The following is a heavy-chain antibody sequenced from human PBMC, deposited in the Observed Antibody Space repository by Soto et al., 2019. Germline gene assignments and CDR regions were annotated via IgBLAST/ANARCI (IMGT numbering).Heavy chain of an antibody. Sequence: ASVKVSCKASGYTFTSYGISWVRQAPGQGLEWMGWVSAYNGNTNYAQKLQGRVTMTTDTSTSTAYMELRSLRSDDTAVYYCARYSDYYDSSGHYFDYWGQGTLVTVSS. CDR2: VSAYNGNT. V-gene: IGHV1-18*04. CDR3: ARYSDYYDSSGHYFDY. CDR1: GYTFTSYG. J-gene: IGHJ4*02. D-gene: IGHD3-22*01.